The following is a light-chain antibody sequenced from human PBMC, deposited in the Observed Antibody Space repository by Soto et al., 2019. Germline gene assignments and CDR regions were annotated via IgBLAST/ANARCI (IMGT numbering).Light chain of an antibody. J-gene: IGKJ5*01. Sequence: DIQMTQSPSSLSASVGDRVTITCQASQDIVNSVNWYQHKEGKAPDLLIYDASFLERGVPSRFSGSGSGTHFTFTISTLQPEDIATYYCQQYDDLLLTFGQGTRVEI. CDR3: QQYDDLLLT. V-gene: IGKV1-33*01. CDR1: QDIVNS. CDR2: DAS.